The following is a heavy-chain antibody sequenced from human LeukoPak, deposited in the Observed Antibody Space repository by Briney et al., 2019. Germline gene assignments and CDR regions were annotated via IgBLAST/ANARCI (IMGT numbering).Heavy chain of an antibody. D-gene: IGHD2-8*02. J-gene: IGHJ5*02. Sequence: ASVKVSCKASGYTFTSYYMHWVRQTPGQGLEWMGIINPSGGSTSYAQKFQGRVTMTRDTSTSTVYMELSSLRSEDTAVYYCASEFTGWFDPWGQGTLVTVSS. CDR2: INPSGGST. V-gene: IGHV1-46*01. CDR1: GYTFTSYY. CDR3: ASEFTGWFDP.